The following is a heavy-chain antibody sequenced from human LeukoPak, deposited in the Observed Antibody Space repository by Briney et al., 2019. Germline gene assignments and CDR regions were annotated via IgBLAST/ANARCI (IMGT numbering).Heavy chain of an antibody. J-gene: IGHJ1*01. Sequence: SQTLSLTCAISGDSVSSNGAAWNWIRQSPSRGLEWLGRTYYRSKWYNDYAVSVKSRITINPDTSKNQFSLLLNSVTPEDTAVYYCARDGFSDCKRYSGKYLQHWGQGTLVTVST. CDR2: TYYRSKWYN. V-gene: IGHV6-1*01. D-gene: IGHD2-15*01. CDR1: GDSVSSNGAA. CDR3: ARDGFSDCKRYSGKYLQH.